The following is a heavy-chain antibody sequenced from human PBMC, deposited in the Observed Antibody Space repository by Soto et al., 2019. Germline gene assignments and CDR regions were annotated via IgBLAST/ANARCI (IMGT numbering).Heavy chain of an antibody. CDR3: ARPRTVEYYSRAV. J-gene: IGHJ6*02. V-gene: IGHV4-39*01. Sequence: SETLSLTCTVSGGSTSTSSYYWGWIRQPPGKGLEVIGTIYYSGSTYYNPSLQSRVTISVDRSRHQFSLKLRSVTAADTAVYYCARPRTVEYYSRAVWGQGPT. CDR2: IYYSGST. D-gene: IGHD3-10*01. CDR1: GGSTSTSSYY.